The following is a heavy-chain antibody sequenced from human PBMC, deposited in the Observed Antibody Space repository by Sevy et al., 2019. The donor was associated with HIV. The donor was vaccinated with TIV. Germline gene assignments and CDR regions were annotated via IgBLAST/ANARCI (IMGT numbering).Heavy chain of an antibody. D-gene: IGHD3-22*01. V-gene: IGHV5-51*01. CDR1: GYSFTNYW. Sequence: GESLKISCKGSGYSFTNYWIAWVRQMPGIGLEWMGIIYPGDSETRYSPSFQGQVTISADKSISTAYLHWSSLKASDTAMYYCARFYDSSGHFPSDYWGQGTLVTVSS. CDR2: IYPGDSET. J-gene: IGHJ4*02. CDR3: ARFYDSSGHFPSDY.